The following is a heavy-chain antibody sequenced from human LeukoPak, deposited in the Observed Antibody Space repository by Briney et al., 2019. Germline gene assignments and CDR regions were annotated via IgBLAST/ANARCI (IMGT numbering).Heavy chain of an antibody. CDR2: IKQDGSEK. V-gene: IGHV3-7*01. CDR1: GFAFDEHG. J-gene: IGHJ6*03. CDR3: ARDDLHNYYYYYYMDV. Sequence: GGSLRLSCTASGFAFDEHGMSWVRQAPGKGLEWVANIKQDGSEKYYVDSVKGRFTISRDNAKNSLYLQMNSLRAEDTAVYYCARDDLHNYYYYYYMDVWGKGTTVTVSS.